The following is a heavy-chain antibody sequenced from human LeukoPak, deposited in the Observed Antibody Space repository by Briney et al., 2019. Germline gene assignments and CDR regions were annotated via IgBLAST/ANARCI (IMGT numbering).Heavy chain of an antibody. CDR1: GFTFGDYA. V-gene: IGHV3-49*04. CDR3: TREGTGYYYYYMDV. J-gene: IGHJ6*03. CDR2: IRSKAYGGTT. D-gene: IGHD1-14*01. Sequence: GGSLRLSCTASGFTFGDYAMSWVRQAPGKGLEWVGFIRSKAYGGTTEYAASVKGRFTISRDDSKSIAYLQMNSLKTEDTAVYYCTREGTGYYYYYMDVWGKGTTVTVSS.